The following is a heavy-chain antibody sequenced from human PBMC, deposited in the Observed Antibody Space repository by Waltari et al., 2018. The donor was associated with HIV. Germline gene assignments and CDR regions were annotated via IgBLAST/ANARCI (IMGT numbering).Heavy chain of an antibody. CDR3: ARQHAYTGDWFSQASFFNY. Sequence: LQLKESCPGLVKPSDTLSLTCAVSGASLRSKNYYWAWIRQSPGERLEWIATSYYTGDTYFVPALNNRPSRSVDASKNLLDRSLASVTAADTAIYYGARQHAYTGDWFSQASFFNYWGPGTLVTVSS. CDR1: GASLRSKNYY. CDR2: SYYTGDT. D-gene: IGHD3-9*01. J-gene: IGHJ1*01. V-gene: IGHV4-39*01.